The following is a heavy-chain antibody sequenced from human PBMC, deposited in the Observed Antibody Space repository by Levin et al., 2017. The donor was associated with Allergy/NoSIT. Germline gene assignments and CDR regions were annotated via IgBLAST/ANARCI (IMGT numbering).Heavy chain of an antibody. D-gene: IGHD2-21*01. Sequence: GASVKVSCKTSGYSFTDYYMHWVRQAPGQGLEWMGWINPKTGGTGYAQKFHGRVTMTRDTSIGTAYMDLRGLRFDDTAVYYCARVKIVTFEVPIVGGMDVWGQGTTVTVSS. J-gene: IGHJ6*02. CDR1: GYSFTDYY. CDR3: ARVKIVTFEVPIVGGMDV. CDR2: INPKTGGT. V-gene: IGHV1-2*02.